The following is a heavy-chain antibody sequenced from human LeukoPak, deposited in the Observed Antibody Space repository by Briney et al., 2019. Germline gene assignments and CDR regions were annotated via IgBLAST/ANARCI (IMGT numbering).Heavy chain of an antibody. Sequence: GGSLRLSCAASGFTFSSYAMHWVRQAPGKGLEWVAVISYDGSNKYYADSVMGRFTISRDNSKNTLYPQMNSLRAEDTAVYYCARVCRRFLEWLPVDYWGQGTLVTVSS. J-gene: IGHJ4*02. CDR1: GFTFSSYA. V-gene: IGHV3-30-3*01. D-gene: IGHD3-3*01. CDR2: ISYDGSNK. CDR3: ARVCRRFLEWLPVDY.